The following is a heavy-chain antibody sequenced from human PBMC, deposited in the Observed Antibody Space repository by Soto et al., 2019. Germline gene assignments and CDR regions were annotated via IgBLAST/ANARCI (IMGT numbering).Heavy chain of an antibody. CDR2: IDHTEST. CDR3: ARYGYSCSARFFDY. Sequence: PSETLSLTCAVSGHSISSGFYYWGWVRQPPGKGLEWIGSIDHTESTYYNPSLKSRVTMSVDTSKNQLSLKLSSMTAADTAVYFCARYGYSCSARFFDYWGQGTRDTVSS. D-gene: IGHD6-6*01. CDR1: GHSISSGFYY. J-gene: IGHJ4*02. V-gene: IGHV4-38-2*01.